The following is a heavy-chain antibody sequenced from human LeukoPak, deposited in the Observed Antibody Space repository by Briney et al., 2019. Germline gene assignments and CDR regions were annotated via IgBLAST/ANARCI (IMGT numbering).Heavy chain of an antibody. V-gene: IGHV4-31*03. CDR3: ARGEYSSSFFDY. CDR2: IYYSGST. D-gene: IGHD6-6*01. CDR1: GGSISSGGYY. Sequence: SETLSLTCTVSGGSISSGGYYWSWIRQHPGKGLEWIGYIYYSGSTYYNPSLKSRVTISVDTSKNQFSLRLSSVTAADTAVYYCARGEYSSSFFDYWGQGTLVTVSS. J-gene: IGHJ4*02.